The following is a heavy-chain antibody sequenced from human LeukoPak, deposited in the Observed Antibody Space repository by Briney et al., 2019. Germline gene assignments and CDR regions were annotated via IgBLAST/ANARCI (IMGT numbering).Heavy chain of an antibody. D-gene: IGHD5-18*01. CDR2: IYSGDST. CDR3: ARGYTYGPYYFDC. CDR1: RFTPSRNY. J-gene: IGHJ4*02. Sequence: GGSLRLSRAPSRFTPSRNYMSWGCDAPEKGVEWASVIYSGDSTYYADSVKGRFTISRDNSKNPLYLQMNSLRAEDTAVYYCARGYTYGPYYFDCWGQGTLVTVSS. V-gene: IGHV3-53*01.